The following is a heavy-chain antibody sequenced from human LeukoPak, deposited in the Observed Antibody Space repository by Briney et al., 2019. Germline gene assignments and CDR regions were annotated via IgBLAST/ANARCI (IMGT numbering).Heavy chain of an antibody. J-gene: IGHJ4*02. CDR2: NHHSGST. Sequence: SEPLTLTCAVSGYPLRRGYYWGWTRPPPGKGLERTGYNHHSGSTYYNPSLKTRVTISVHTSKNQFSLKLNSVTAADTAVYYCGRGSFGIAAAGTQYFDYWGQGTLVTVSS. D-gene: IGHD6-13*01. CDR3: GRGSFGIAAAGTQYFDY. CDR1: GYPLRRGYY. V-gene: IGHV4-38-2*01.